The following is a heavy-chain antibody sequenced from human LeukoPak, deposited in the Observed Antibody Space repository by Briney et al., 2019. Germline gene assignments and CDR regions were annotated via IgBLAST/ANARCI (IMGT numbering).Heavy chain of an antibody. Sequence: GGSLRLSCAASGFTFSSYGMHWVRQAPGKGLEWVAFIRYDGSNKYYADSVKGRFTISRDNSKNTLYLQMNSLRAEDTAVYYCARVLHKRNYDSSGFYVYWGQGTLVTVSS. CDR1: GFTFSSYG. V-gene: IGHV3-30*02. CDR2: IRYDGSNK. CDR3: ARVLHKRNYDSSGFYVY. D-gene: IGHD3-22*01. J-gene: IGHJ4*02.